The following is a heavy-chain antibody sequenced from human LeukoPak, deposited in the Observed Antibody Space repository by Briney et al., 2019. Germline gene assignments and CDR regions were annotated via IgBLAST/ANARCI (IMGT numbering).Heavy chain of an antibody. D-gene: IGHD3-3*01. Sequence: PGGSLRLSCAASGFTFSDYYMSWIRQAPGKGLEWVSYISSSGSTIYYADSVKGRFTISRDNAKNSLYLQMNSLRAEDTAVYYCARDGSSTPDYDFWSGYYTLDNWFDPWGQGTLVTVSS. J-gene: IGHJ5*02. CDR2: ISSSGSTI. CDR3: ARDGSSTPDYDFWSGYYTLDNWFDP. CDR1: GFTFSDYY. V-gene: IGHV3-11*04.